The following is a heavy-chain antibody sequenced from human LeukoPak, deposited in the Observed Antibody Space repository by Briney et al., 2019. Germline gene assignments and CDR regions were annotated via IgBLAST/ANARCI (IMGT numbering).Heavy chain of an antibody. CDR3: ARGYCSSTSCFPFDY. J-gene: IGHJ4*02. V-gene: IGHV3-11*03. CDR2: ISSSNSYI. D-gene: IGHD2-2*01. Sequence: GGSLRLSCAASGFTFSDYYMSWIRQAPGKGLEWVSYISSSNSYIYYADSMKGRFTVSRDNSKNTLYLQMNSLRAEDTAVYYCARGYCSSTSCFPFDYWGQGTLVTVSS. CDR1: GFTFSDYY.